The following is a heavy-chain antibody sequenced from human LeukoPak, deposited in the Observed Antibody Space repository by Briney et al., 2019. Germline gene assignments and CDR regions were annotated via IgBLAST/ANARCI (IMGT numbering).Heavy chain of an antibody. CDR3: HGDYVAGYYYMDV. CDR2: IKQDGSEK. D-gene: IGHD4-17*01. V-gene: IGHV3-7*01. CDR1: GFTFSSYW. J-gene: IGHJ6*03. Sequence: GGSLRLSCAASGFTFSSYWMSWVRQAPGEGLEWVANIKQDGSEKYYVDSVKGRFTISRDNAKNSLYLQMNSLRAEDTAVYYCHGDYVAGYYYMDVWGKGTTVTVSS.